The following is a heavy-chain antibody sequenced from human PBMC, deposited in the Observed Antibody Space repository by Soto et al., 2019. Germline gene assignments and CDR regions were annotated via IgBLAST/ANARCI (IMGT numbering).Heavy chain of an antibody. V-gene: IGHV4-39*01. J-gene: IGHJ5*02. D-gene: IGHD1-26*01. CDR2: IYYSGST. CDR3: ATQEVGGSYVYTFDP. Sequence: QLHLRESGPGLVKPSETLSLTCTVSGGSITSSSYYWGWIRQPPGKGLEWIGSIYYSGSTYYNPSLKSRVTIXADXSXIHVSLKLSSVTAADTAVYYCATQEVGGSYVYTFDPWGQGTLVTVSS. CDR1: GGSITSSSYY.